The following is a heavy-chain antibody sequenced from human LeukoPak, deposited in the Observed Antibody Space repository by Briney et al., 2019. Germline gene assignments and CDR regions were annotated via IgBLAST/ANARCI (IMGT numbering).Heavy chain of an antibody. J-gene: IGHJ4*02. Sequence: PGGSLRLSCAASGFTFSNYGMHWVRQDPGKGLEWVAFISYDGSKQYYADSMKGRFTISRDNSKNTLYLQMNSLRAEDTAVYYCAKDRHEYKDALPDYWGQGTLVTVSS. CDR2: ISYDGSKQ. V-gene: IGHV3-30*18. CDR1: GFTFSNYG. CDR3: AKDRHEYKDALPDY. D-gene: IGHD1-1*01.